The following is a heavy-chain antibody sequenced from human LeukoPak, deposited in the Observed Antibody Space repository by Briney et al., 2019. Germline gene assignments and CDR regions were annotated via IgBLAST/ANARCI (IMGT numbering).Heavy chain of an antibody. CDR1: GFTFSSYG. J-gene: IGHJ4*02. CDR2: IWYDGSNK. V-gene: IGHV3-33*01. CDR3: ARVADYSNSAHADY. D-gene: IGHD4-4*01. Sequence: GGSLRLSCAASGFTFSSYGMHWVRQAPGKGLEWVAVIWYDGSNKNYADSVKGRFTISRDNSKNTLYLQMNSLRAEDTAVYYYARVADYSNSAHADYWGQGTLVTVSS.